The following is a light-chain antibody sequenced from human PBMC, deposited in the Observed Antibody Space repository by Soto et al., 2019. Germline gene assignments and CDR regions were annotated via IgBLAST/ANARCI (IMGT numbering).Light chain of an antibody. J-gene: IGKJ2*03. V-gene: IGKV2-28*01. Sequence: EIVMTQSPLSLSVTPGEPASISCRSSQSLLHSNGYRYLDWYLQKPGQSPQLLIYLGSNRASGVPDRFSGSGSGTDFTLRISRVEAEDVGVYYCILVLQSLYSFGQGTKLEIK. CDR1: QSLLHSNGYRY. CDR3: ILVLQSLYS. CDR2: LGS.